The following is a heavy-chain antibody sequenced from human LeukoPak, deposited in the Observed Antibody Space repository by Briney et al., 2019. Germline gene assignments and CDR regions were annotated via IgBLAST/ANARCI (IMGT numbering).Heavy chain of an antibody. V-gene: IGHV3-49*04. CDR1: GFTFGDHA. Sequence: GGSLRLSCTTFGFTFGDHAMSWVRQAPGKGLEWVGFIRSKTYGGTTEYAASVKGRFTISRDDSKSIAYLQMNSLKTEDTAVYYCIRDGDILTGYFGYWGQGTLVTVSS. CDR3: IRDGDILTGYFGY. D-gene: IGHD3-9*01. J-gene: IGHJ4*02. CDR2: IRSKTYGGTT.